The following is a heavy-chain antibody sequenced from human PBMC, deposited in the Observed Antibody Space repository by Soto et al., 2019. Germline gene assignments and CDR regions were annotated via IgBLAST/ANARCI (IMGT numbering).Heavy chain of an antibody. J-gene: IGHJ4*02. CDR2: ITSSSTYT. D-gene: IGHD4-17*01. V-gene: IGHV3-11*05. CDR3: ARAHSSSVTYFDY. Sequence: QVQLVESGGGLVKPGGSLRLSCAASGFTFSDYYMSWIRQAPGKGLEWVSYITSSSTYTNYGDSVKGRFTLSRDNAKNSLYLQMYSLRAEDTAVYYCARAHSSSVTYFDYWGQGTLVTVSS. CDR1: GFTFSDYY.